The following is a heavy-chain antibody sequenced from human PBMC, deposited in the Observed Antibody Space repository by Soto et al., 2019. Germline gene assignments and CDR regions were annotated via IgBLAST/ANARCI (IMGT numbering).Heavy chain of an antibody. CDR1: GGSFSKYG. D-gene: IGHD2-2*01. Sequence: QVQLVQSGAEVKMPGSSVRVSCKASGGSFSKYGISWVRQAPGQGLEWMGGIIPMFGIGNYAEKFLGRVTITADESTSTSHMELSSLRSEDTAVYFCARGYRANYFYAMDVWGQGTTVTVSS. J-gene: IGHJ6*02. V-gene: IGHV1-69*01. CDR2: IIPMFGIG. CDR3: ARGYRANYFYAMDV.